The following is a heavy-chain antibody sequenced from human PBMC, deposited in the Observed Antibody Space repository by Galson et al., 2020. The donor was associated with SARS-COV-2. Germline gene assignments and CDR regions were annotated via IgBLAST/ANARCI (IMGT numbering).Heavy chain of an antibody. CDR2: INPNSGGT. V-gene: IGHV1-2*02. Sequence: GESLKISCKASGYTFTGYHMHWVRQAPGQGLEWMGWINPNSGGTNYAQKFQGRVTMTRDTSISTAYMELSRLRSDDTAVYYCARAYMVRGVIVPEGNYYYYYGMDVWGQGTTVTVSS. J-gene: IGHJ6*02. CDR1: GYTFTGYH. D-gene: IGHD3-10*01. CDR3: ARAYMVRGVIVPEGNYYYYYGMDV.